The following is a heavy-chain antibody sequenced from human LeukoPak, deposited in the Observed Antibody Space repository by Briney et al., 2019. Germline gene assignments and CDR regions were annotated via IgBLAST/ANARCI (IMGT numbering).Heavy chain of an antibody. V-gene: IGHV4-34*01. CDR2: INHSGST. CDR1: GGSFSSYY. J-gene: IGHJ5*02. D-gene: IGHD3-10*01. CDR3: ARGPGANYYGSGSYYP. Sequence: SETLSLTCAVYGGSFSSYYWSWIRQPPGKGLEWIGEINHSGSTNYNPSLKSRVTISVNTSKNQFSLKLSSVTAADTAVYYCARGPGANYYGSGSYYPWGQGTLVTVSS.